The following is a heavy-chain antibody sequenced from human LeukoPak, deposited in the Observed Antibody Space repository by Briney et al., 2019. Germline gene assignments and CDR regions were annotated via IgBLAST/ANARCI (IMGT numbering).Heavy chain of an antibody. D-gene: IGHD2-21*02. Sequence: PSETLSLTCTVSGYSISSGYYWGWIRQPPGKGLEWIGSIYHSGSTYYNPSLKSRVTISVDTSKNQFSLKLSSVTAADTAVYYCARVAAYCGGDCYSRAFDIWGQGTMVTVSS. CDR3: ARVAAYCGGDCYSRAFDI. CDR1: GYSISSGYY. J-gene: IGHJ3*02. CDR2: IYHSGST. V-gene: IGHV4-38-2*02.